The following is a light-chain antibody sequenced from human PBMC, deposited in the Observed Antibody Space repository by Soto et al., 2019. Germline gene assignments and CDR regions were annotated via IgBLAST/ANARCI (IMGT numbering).Light chain of an antibody. CDR3: AAWEDSLSGWV. CDR1: SSNIGSNY. CDR2: RNN. V-gene: IGLV1-47*01. Sequence: QSVLTQPPSASGTPGQRVTISCSGSSSNIGSNYVYWYQQLPGTAPKLLIYRNNQRPSGVPDRFSGSKSGTSASLAISGLRSEDEAEYYCAAWEDSLSGWVFGGGTKRTVL. J-gene: IGLJ3*02.